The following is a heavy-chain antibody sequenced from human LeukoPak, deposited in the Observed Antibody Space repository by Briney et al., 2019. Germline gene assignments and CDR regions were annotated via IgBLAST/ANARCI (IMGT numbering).Heavy chain of an antibody. CDR1: AVSISNGGYS. V-gene: IGHV4-30-2*01. CDR3: ARGGLAAAGSEIDS. Sequence: SETLSLSCAVSAVSISNGGYSWSWIRQPPGKGLEWIGYIYQSGSTYYNPSLKSRVTISVDRSKNQFSLKLNSVTAADTAVYYCARGGLAAAGSEIDSWGQGTLVTVSS. D-gene: IGHD6-13*01. J-gene: IGHJ4*02. CDR2: IYQSGST.